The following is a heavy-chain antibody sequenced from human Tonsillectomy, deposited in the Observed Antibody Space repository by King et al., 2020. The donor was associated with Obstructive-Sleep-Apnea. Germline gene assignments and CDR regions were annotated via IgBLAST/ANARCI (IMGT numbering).Heavy chain of an antibody. Sequence: VQLVESGGGLVQPGGSLRLSCAVSCFTFSSDWMHWFRQAPGKGLVWVSLINNDGSSTIYADSVKGRFTISRDNAKNTLYLQMNSLRAEDTAVYYCARGRGGGSCDYWGQGTLVTVSS. J-gene: IGHJ4*02. CDR3: ARGRGGGSCDY. CDR1: CFTFSSDW. CDR2: INNDGSST. D-gene: IGHD2-15*01. V-gene: IGHV3-74*01.